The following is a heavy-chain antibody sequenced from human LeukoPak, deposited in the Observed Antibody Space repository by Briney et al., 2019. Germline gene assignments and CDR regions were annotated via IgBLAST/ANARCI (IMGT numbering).Heavy chain of an antibody. J-gene: IGHJ4*02. CDR1: GGSFSGYY. CDR3: ARAITMVRGVIADDY. D-gene: IGHD3-10*01. CDR2: INHSGST. V-gene: IGHV4-34*01. Sequence: PSETLSLTCAVYGGSFSGYYWSWIRQPPGKGLEWIGEINHSGSTNYNPSLKSRVTISVDTSKNQFSPKLSSVTAADTAVYYCARAITMVRGVIADDYWGQGTLVTVSS.